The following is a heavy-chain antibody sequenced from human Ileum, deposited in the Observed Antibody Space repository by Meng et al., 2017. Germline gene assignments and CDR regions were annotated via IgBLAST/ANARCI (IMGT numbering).Heavy chain of an antibody. Sequence: QGPLRQWGPGLLKPPETLSLPCAVDGGSSSGDYWSWLRQTPGKGLEWIGEINRGGATNYSPSLRSRATISIDTSKNQFSLNLTSVTAADTAVYYCAVGPASEWFFDSWGQGSLVTVSS. D-gene: IGHD3-3*01. CDR3: AVGPASEWFFDS. V-gene: IGHV4-34*01. CDR1: GGSSSGDY. CDR2: INRGGAT. J-gene: IGHJ4*02.